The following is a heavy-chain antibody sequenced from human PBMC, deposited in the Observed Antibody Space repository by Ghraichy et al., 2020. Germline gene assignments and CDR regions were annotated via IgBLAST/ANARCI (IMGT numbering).Heavy chain of an antibody. J-gene: IGHJ3*02. D-gene: IGHD3-10*01. Sequence: SVKVSCKASGYTFTSYGISWVRQAPGQGLEWMGWISAYNGNTNYAQKLQGRVTMTTDTSTSTAYMELRSLGSDDTAVYYCARERERYYYGSGSHDALDIWGQGTMVTVSS. V-gene: IGHV1-18*04. CDR2: ISAYNGNT. CDR1: GYTFTSYG. CDR3: ARERERYYYGSGSHDALDI.